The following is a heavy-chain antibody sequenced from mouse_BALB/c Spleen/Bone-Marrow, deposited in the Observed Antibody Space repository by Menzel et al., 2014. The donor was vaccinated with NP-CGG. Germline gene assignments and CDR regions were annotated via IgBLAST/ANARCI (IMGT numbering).Heavy chain of an antibody. CDR2: INPSSGYT. CDR1: GYSFTSYT. Sequence: QVQLQQSGAELARPGASVKMSCKASGYSFTSYTMHWVKQRPGQGLEWIGYINPSSGYTNYNQKFKDKATLTADKSSTTAYMQLSSLTSEDSAVHYCARKLGPGCAMDYWGQGTSVTVSS. V-gene: IGHV1-4*01. CDR3: ARKLGPGCAMDY. J-gene: IGHJ4*01. D-gene: IGHD4-1*01.